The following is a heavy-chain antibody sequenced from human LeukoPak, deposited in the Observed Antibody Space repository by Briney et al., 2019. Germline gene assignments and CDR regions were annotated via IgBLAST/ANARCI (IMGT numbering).Heavy chain of an antibody. J-gene: IGHJ4*02. CDR1: GGTFSSYA. V-gene: IGHV1-69*06. CDR2: IIPIFGTA. CDR3: ARETLYGSGSYYYFDY. Sequence: SVKVSCKASGGTFSSYAISWVRQAPGQGLEWMGGIIPIFGTANYAQKFQGRVTITADKSTSTAYMELSSLRSEDTAVYYCARETLYGSGSYYYFDYWGQGTLVTVSS. D-gene: IGHD3-10*01.